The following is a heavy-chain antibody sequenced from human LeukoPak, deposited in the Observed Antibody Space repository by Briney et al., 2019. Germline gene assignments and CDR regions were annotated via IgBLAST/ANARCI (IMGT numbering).Heavy chain of an antibody. D-gene: IGHD4-17*01. CDR1: GGSISSSSYY. V-gene: IGHV4-39*07. CDR3: ARRGFYGDVRFDP. J-gene: IGHJ5*02. Sequence: SETLSLTCTVSGGSISSSSYYWGWIRQPPGKGLEWIGSIYYSGSTYYNPSLKSRVTISVDTSKNQFSLKLSSVTAADTAVYYCARRGFYGDVRFDPWGQGTLVTVSS. CDR2: IYYSGST.